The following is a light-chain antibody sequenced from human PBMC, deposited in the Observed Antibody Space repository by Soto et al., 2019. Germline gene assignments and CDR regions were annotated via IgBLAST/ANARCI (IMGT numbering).Light chain of an antibody. CDR1: QSVSSY. Sequence: EIVLTQSPATLSLSPGERATLSCRASQSVSSYLAWYQQKPGQAPRLLIYDASNSATGIPARFSGSGSGTDFALTTSSLEPEDFAVYYCQHRSNWPPITFGQGTRLEIK. CDR3: QHRSNWPPIT. J-gene: IGKJ5*01. V-gene: IGKV3-11*01. CDR2: DAS.